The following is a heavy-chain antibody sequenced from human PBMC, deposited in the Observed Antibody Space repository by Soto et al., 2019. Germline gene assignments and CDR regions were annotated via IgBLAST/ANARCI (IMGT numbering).Heavy chain of an antibody. D-gene: IGHD2-15*01. J-gene: IGHJ5*02. CDR2: IYYSGSA. CDR1: GGSISSYY. V-gene: IGHV4-59*01. Sequence: PSETLSLTCTVSGGSISSYYWSWIRQPPGKGLEWIGYIYYSGSANYNPSLKSRATISLDISKNQFSLKLTSVTAADTAVYYCARDKYCSGGSCRKNWFDPWGQGTLVTVSS. CDR3: ARDKYCSGGSCRKNWFDP.